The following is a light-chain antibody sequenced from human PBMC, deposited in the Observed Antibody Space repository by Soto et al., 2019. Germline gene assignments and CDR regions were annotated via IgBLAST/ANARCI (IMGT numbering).Light chain of an antibody. J-gene: IGKJ1*01. V-gene: IGKV1-39*01. CDR2: AAS. Sequence: DIQMTQSPSSLSASVGDRVTITCRASQSISSYLNWYQQKPGKAPNLLIYAASSLQSGVPSRFLGSGSATDFTLTISSLQPEDFATYFCQQTYRTPWTFGQGTKVEI. CDR1: QSISSY. CDR3: QQTYRTPWT.